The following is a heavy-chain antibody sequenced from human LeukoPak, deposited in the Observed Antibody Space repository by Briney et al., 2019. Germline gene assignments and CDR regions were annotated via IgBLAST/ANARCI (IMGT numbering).Heavy chain of an antibody. D-gene: IGHD4-23*01. Sequence: GGSLRLSCAASGFTVSSIYMSWVRQAPGKGLEWVSVIYSGGSTYYADSVKGRFTISRDNSKNTLYLQMNSLRAEDTAVYYCARPHYGGNSQAFDIWGQGTMVTVSS. CDR2: IYSGGST. CDR1: GFTVSSIY. J-gene: IGHJ3*02. V-gene: IGHV3-53*01. CDR3: ARPHYGGNSQAFDI.